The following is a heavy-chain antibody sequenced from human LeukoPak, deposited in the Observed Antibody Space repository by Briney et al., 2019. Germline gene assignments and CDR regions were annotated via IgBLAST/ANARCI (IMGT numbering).Heavy chain of an antibody. CDR2: IYYSGST. CDR1: GGSIGSSY. CDR3: ARVLRDYYDSSGHTIDY. J-gene: IGHJ4*02. D-gene: IGHD3-22*01. V-gene: IGHV4-59*01. Sequence: SETLSLTCTVSGGSIGSSYWSWIRQPPGKGLEWIGYIYYSGSTNYNPSLKSRVSISPDTSKNQFSLKLSSVTAADTAVYYCARVLRDYYDSSGHTIDYWGQGTLVTVSS.